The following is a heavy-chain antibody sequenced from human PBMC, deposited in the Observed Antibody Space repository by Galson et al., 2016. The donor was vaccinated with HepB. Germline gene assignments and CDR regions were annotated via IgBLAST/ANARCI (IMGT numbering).Heavy chain of an antibody. CDR2: IYYSGST. CDR3: ARLSIYYDSSGYYYGESRAFDY. CDR1: NASIRGANW. J-gene: IGHJ4*02. Sequence: SETLSLTCGVSNASIRGANWWGWVRQPPGKGLEWIGSIYYSGSTYYNPSLKSRVNTSVDTSKNQFSLKLGSVTAADTAVYYCARLSIYYDSSGYYYGESRAFDYWGQGTLVTVSS. V-gene: IGHV4-39*01. D-gene: IGHD3-22*01.